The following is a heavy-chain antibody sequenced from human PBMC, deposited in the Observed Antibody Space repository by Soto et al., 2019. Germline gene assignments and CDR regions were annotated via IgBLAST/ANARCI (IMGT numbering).Heavy chain of an antibody. CDR1: GFTFSDYY. V-gene: IGHV3-11*01. J-gene: IGHJ6*02. Sequence: QVQLVESGGGLVKPGGSLRLSCAASGFTFSDYYMSWIRQAPGKGLEWVAYISSSGRTINYADSVRGRFTISRDNAKKSLYLQMNSLLAEDTAVYYCARDQSGTSGYYYYYGMDVWGQGTTVTVSS. D-gene: IGHD1-7*01. CDR3: ARDQSGTSGYYYYYGMDV. CDR2: ISSSGRTI.